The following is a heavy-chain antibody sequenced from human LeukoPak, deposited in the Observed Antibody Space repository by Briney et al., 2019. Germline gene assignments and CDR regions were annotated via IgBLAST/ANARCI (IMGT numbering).Heavy chain of an antibody. J-gene: IGHJ4*02. D-gene: IGHD6-19*01. V-gene: IGHV3-7*01. Sequence: EGSLRLSCVVSGFTFSTFWMSWVRQAPGKGLEWVANIKQDGSEKYYVDSVKGRFTISRDNAKNSLYLQVNSLRDEDTGVYYCTRGWGSSGPGDFWGQGTLVTVSS. CDR3: TRGWGSSGPGDF. CDR1: GFTFSTFW. CDR2: IKQDGSEK.